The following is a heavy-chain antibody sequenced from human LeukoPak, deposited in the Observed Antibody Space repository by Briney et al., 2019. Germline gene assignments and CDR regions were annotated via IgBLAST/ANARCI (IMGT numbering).Heavy chain of an antibody. J-gene: IGHJ4*02. CDR1: GFTFSSYG. Sequence: GGSLRLSCAASGFTFSSYGLHWVRQAPGKGLEWVAFIRYDGSNKYYADSVKGRFTISRDNSKNTLYLQMNSLRAEDTAVYYCAKDLDRLTYYDFWSGYYNPDYWGQGNLVTVSS. CDR3: AKDLDRLTYYDFWSGYYNPDY. D-gene: IGHD3-3*01. V-gene: IGHV3-30*02. CDR2: IRYDGSNK.